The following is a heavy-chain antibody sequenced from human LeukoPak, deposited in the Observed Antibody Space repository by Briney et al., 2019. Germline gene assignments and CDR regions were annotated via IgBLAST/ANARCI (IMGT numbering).Heavy chain of an antibody. V-gene: IGHV3-66*01. CDR1: GFTVSSNY. D-gene: IGHD6-19*01. J-gene: IGHJ4*02. CDR3: ARLAGTRIYFDY. Sequence: GGSLRLSCAASGFTVSSNYMSWVRQAPGKGLEWVSVIYSGGSTYYADSVKGRFTISRDNAKNSLYLHMNSLRDEDTAVYYCARLAGTRIYFDYWGQGTLVTVSS. CDR2: IYSGGST.